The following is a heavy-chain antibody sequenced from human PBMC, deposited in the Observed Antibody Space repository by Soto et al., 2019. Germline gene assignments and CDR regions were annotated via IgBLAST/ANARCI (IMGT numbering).Heavy chain of an antibody. Sequence: KPSETLSLTCTVSGGSISSSSYYWGWISQPPGKGLEWIGSIYYSGSPYYNPSLKSRVTISVDTSKNQFSLKLSSVTAADTAVYYCAIRYTYYDFWSGSGIIDYWGQGTLVTVSS. CDR3: AIRYTYYDFWSGSGIIDY. CDR2: IYYSGSP. V-gene: IGHV4-39*01. CDR1: GGSISSSSYY. D-gene: IGHD3-3*01. J-gene: IGHJ4*02.